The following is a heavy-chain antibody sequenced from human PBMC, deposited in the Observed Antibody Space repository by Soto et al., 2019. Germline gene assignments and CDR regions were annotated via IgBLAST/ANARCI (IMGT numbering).Heavy chain of an antibody. V-gene: IGHV2-5*02. Sequence: QITLKESGPTLVKPTQTLTLTCTFSGFSLSTSGVGVGWIRQPPGKALEWLALIYWDDDKRYSPSLKSRLTITKDTSKNPVVLTMTNMDPVDTATYYCAHHSSSWNLYYYYGMDVWGQGTTVTVSS. J-gene: IGHJ6*02. CDR3: AHHSSSWNLYYYYGMDV. D-gene: IGHD6-13*01. CDR2: IYWDDDK. CDR1: GFSLSTSGVG.